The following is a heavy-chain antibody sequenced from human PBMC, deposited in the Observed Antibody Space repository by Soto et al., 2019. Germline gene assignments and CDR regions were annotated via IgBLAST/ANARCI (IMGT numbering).Heavy chain of an antibody. Sequence: EVQLVESGGGLVKPGGSLRLSCATSGFTFSLFTMAWVRQAPGKGLEWVSCISPSSNYMYYADSVKGRFTISRDNAKKSVYLQMISLRAEVSAVYHSVFALVSPEGSYDPWGQGTPVTVSS. CDR2: ISPSSNYM. D-gene: IGHD3-16*01. CDR3: VFALVSPEGSYDP. J-gene: IGHJ5*02. CDR1: GFTFSLFT. V-gene: IGHV3-21*01.